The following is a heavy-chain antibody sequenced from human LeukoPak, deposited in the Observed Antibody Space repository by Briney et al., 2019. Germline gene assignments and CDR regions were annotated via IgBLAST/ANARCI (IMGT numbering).Heavy chain of an antibody. CDR3: ARHCHYDFWSGYQDDAFDI. CDR1: GYSFTSYW. J-gene: IGHJ3*02. Sequence: GESLKISCKGSGYSFTSYWIGWVRQMPGKGLEWMGIIYPGDSDTRYSPSFQGQVTISADKSISTAYLQWSSLKASDTAMYYCARHCHYDFWSGYQDDAFDIWGQGTMVTVSS. D-gene: IGHD3-3*01. V-gene: IGHV5-51*01. CDR2: IYPGDSDT.